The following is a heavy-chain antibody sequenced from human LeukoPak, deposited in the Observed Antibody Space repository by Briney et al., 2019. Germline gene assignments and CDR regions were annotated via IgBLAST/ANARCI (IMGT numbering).Heavy chain of an antibody. CDR3: AKEDPNCSSTSCYIEDY. V-gene: IGHV3-23*01. Sequence: PGGSLRLSCAASGFTFSSYAMSWVRQAPGKGLEWVSAISGSGGSTYYADSVKGRFTTSRDNSKNTLYLQMNSLRAEDTAVYYCAKEDPNCSSTSCYIEDYWGQGTLVTVSS. CDR1: GFTFSSYA. CDR2: ISGSGGST. J-gene: IGHJ4*02. D-gene: IGHD2-2*02.